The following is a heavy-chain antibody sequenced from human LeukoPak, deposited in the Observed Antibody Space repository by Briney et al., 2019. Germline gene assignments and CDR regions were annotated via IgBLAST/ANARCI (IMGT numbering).Heavy chain of an antibody. V-gene: IGHV4-34*01. J-gene: IGHJ5*02. CDR1: GGSFSGYY. CDR2: INHSGST. CDR3: ARNTIGVLRYFDWLSGWFDP. D-gene: IGHD3-9*01. Sequence: RPSETLSLTCAVYGGSFSGYYWSWIRQPPGKGLEWIGEINHSGSTNYNPSLKSRVTISVDTSKNQFSLKLSSVTAADTAVYYCARNTIGVLRYFDWLSGWFDPWGQGTLVTVSS.